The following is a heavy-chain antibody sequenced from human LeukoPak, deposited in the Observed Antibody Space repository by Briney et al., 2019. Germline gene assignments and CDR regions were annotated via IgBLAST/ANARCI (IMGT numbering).Heavy chain of an antibody. CDR1: GFTFSSYW. V-gene: IGHV3-74*01. CDR2: IISDGTVT. J-gene: IGHJ4*02. Sequence: GGSLRLSCAASGFTFSSYWMHWVRQAPGKGLVWVSRIISDGTVTDYAASVKGRFTISRDNAKNTLYLQMNSLRAEDTAVYYCASDWSLAYWGQGALVTVSS. D-gene: IGHD2-8*02. CDR3: ASDWSLAY.